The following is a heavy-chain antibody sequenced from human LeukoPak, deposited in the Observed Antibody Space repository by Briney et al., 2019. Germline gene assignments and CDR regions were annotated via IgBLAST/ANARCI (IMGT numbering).Heavy chain of an antibody. D-gene: IGHD3-22*01. V-gene: IGHV3-21*01. CDR1: GFTFSSYS. J-gene: IGHJ4*02. CDR3: ARESYYDSSGYYSPNN. CDR2: ISSSSSYI. Sequence: GGSLRLSCAASGFTFSSYSMNWVRQAPGKGLEWVSSISSSSSYIYYADSVKGRFTTSRDNAKNSLYLQMNSLRAEDTAVYYCARESYYDSSGYYSPNNWGQGTLVTVSS.